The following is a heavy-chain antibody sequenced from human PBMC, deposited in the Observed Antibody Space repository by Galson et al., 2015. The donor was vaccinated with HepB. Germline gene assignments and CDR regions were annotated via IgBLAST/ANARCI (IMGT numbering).Heavy chain of an antibody. D-gene: IGHD3-16*02. Sequence: SLRLSCAASGFTVSSNYMSWVRQAPGKGLEWVSIIYSGTSTYYADSARGRFTISRHNFKNTLYLQMNSLRAEDTAVYYCARDLDIWGSHRDYFDHWGQGTLVTVSS. J-gene: IGHJ4*02. CDR1: GFTVSSNY. CDR3: ARDLDIWGSHRDYFDH. V-gene: IGHV3-53*04. CDR2: IYSGTST.